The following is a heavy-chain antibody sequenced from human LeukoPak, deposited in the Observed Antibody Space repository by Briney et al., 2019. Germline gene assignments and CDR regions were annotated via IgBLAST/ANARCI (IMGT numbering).Heavy chain of an antibody. CDR2: IRSKAYGGTT. CDR1: GFTFGDYA. CDR3: TRGYGDYDYYYYGMDV. Sequence: QPGGSLRLSCTASGFTFGDYAMSWFRQAPGKGLEWVGFIRSKAYGGTTEYAASVKGRFTISRDDSKSIAYLQMNSLKTEDTAVYYCTRGYGDYDYYYYGMDVWGQGTTVTVSS. J-gene: IGHJ6*02. V-gene: IGHV3-49*03. D-gene: IGHD4-17*01.